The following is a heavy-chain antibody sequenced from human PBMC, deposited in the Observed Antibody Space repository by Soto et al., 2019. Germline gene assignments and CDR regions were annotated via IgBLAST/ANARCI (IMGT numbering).Heavy chain of an antibody. CDR3: VRRAITATTNWGAFDV. V-gene: IGHV3-23*01. CDR2: VRPGGDVS. Sequence: GGSMRLSWAAYGFTFSSFVMKWVSQAPGKGLEWVATVRPGGDVSHYTDSVKGRFTISRDNSRRTLHLQMASLRAEHAAVYFCVRRAITATTNWGAFDVWGQGTVVTVSS. D-gene: IGHD1-20*01. CDR1: GFTFSSFV. J-gene: IGHJ3*01.